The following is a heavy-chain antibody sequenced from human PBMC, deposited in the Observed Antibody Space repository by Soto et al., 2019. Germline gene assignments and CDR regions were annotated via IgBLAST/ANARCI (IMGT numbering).Heavy chain of an antibody. CDR2: IWYDGSKK. D-gene: IGHD7-27*01. CDR1: GFTFRNYG. Sequence: SLRLSCAASGFTFRNYGIHWVRQAPGKGLEWVAVIWYDGSKKYYADSVKGRFTISRDNSKNTMYMEMNSLRAEDTAVYYCVRGSGDNALDIWGQGTMVTVS. CDR3: VRGSGDNALDI. J-gene: IGHJ3*02. V-gene: IGHV3-33*01.